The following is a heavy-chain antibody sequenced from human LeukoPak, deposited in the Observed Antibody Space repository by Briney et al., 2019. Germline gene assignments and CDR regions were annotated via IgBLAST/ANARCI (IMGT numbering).Heavy chain of an antibody. CDR2: MNPNSGNT. CDR1: GYTLTSYD. Sequence: ASVKVSCKASGYTLTSYDINWVRQATGQGLEWMGWMNPNSGNTGYAQKFQGRVTMTRNTSISTAYMELSSLRSEDTAVYYCARGDYDSSGYSPSYYYYYYGMDVWGQGTTVTVSS. CDR3: ARGDYDSSGYSPSYYYYYYGMDV. D-gene: IGHD3-22*01. V-gene: IGHV1-8*01. J-gene: IGHJ6*02.